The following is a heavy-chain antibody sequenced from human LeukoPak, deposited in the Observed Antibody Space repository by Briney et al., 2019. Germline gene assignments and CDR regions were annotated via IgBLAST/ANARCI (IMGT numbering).Heavy chain of an antibody. CDR1: GFTFSSYG. Sequence: GGSLRLSCAASGFTFSSYGMHWVRQAPGKGLEWVAVISYEGSNKYYADSVKGRFTISRDNSKNTLYLQMNSLRAEDTAVYYCAKDVSGYSSSWYSPLFDYWGQGTLVTVSS. CDR3: AKDVSGYSSSWYSPLFDY. CDR2: ISYEGSNK. D-gene: IGHD6-13*01. J-gene: IGHJ4*02. V-gene: IGHV3-30*18.